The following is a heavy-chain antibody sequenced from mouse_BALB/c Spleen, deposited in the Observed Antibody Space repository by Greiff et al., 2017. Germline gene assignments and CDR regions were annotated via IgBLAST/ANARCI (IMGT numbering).Heavy chain of an antibody. Sequence: DVQLQESGPGLVKPSQSLSLTCTVTGYSITSDYAWNWIRQFPGNKLEWMGYISYSGSTSYNPSLKSRISITRDTSKNQFFLQLNSVTTEDTATYYCARWVTTVVALYYYAMDYWGQGTSVTVSS. J-gene: IGHJ4*01. CDR3: ARWVTTVVALYYYAMDY. CDR2: ISYSGST. CDR1: GYSITSDYA. D-gene: IGHD1-1*01. V-gene: IGHV3-2*02.